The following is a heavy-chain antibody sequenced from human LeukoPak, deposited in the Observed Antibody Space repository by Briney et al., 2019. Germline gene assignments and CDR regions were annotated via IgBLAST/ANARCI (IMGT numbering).Heavy chain of an antibody. J-gene: IGHJ3*02. D-gene: IGHD1-26*01. CDR2: ISYDGSNK. CDR3: AKSGSYRAFDI. V-gene: IGHV3-30*18. Sequence: PGGSLRLSCSASGFTFSSYGMHWVRQAPGKGLEWVAVISYDGSNKYYADSVEGRFTICRDNSKNTLYLQMNSLRAEDTAVYYCAKSGSYRAFDIWGQGTMVTVFS. CDR1: GFTFSSYG.